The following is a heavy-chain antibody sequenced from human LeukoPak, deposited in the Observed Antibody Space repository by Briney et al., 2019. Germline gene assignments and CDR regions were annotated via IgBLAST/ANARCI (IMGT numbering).Heavy chain of an antibody. J-gene: IGHJ4*02. CDR1: GFTFCNTW. V-gene: IGHV3-74*01. CDR2: IDNDGRDT. CDR3: VRGGWWDGKAMVTHHFDA. D-gene: IGHD5-18*01. Sequence: PGGSLRLSCAASGFTFCNTWMHWVRQSPGKGLVWVSRIDNDGRDTRYADSVTGRFTISRDNAKNTLYLQMNSLRAEDTATYYCVRGGWWDGKAMVTHHFDAWGQGTLVTVSS.